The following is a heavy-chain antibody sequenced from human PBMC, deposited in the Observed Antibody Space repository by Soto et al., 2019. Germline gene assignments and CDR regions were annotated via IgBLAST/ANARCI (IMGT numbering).Heavy chain of an antibody. J-gene: IGHJ4*02. Sequence: GGSLRLSCAASGFTVSSNYMSWVRQAPGKGLEWVSVIYSDGSTYYADSVKGRFTISRDNSKNTLYLQMNSLKTEDTAVYYCTTDSRTHCAPFFDYWGQGILVTVSS. CDR2: IYSDGST. CDR3: TTDSRTHCAPFFDY. D-gene: IGHD2-21*01. V-gene: IGHV3-53*01. CDR1: GFTVSSNY.